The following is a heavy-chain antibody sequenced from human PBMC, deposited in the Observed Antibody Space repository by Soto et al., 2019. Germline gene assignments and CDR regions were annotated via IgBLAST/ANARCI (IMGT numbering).Heavy chain of an antibody. V-gene: IGHV3-23*01. Sequence: PGGSLRLSCAASGFTFSNYAISWVRQAPGKGLEWVSGISGSGGSTYYADSVKGRFTISRDNSKNTANLQMNSLRDEDTAVYSCAKDLRSTTSRGVFDIWGQGTMVTVSS. D-gene: IGHD5-12*01. CDR1: GFTFSNYA. J-gene: IGHJ3*02. CDR2: ISGSGGST. CDR3: AKDLRSTTSRGVFDI.